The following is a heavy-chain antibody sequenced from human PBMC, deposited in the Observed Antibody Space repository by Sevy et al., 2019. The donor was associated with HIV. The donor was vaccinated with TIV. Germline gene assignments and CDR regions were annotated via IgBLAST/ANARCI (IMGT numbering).Heavy chain of an antibody. Sequence: ESLKISCAASGFTFSNYEMYWVRQAPGKGLEWVATIGSRGADTRYADSVRGRFATSRDDSENTVFLQMSSLRADDTAIYYCAKPPGPVPMAGDYWGQGTVVTVSS. CDR1: GFTFSNYE. CDR3: AKPPGPVPMAGDY. D-gene: IGHD6-19*01. CDR2: IGSRGADT. J-gene: IGHJ4*02. V-gene: IGHV3-23*01.